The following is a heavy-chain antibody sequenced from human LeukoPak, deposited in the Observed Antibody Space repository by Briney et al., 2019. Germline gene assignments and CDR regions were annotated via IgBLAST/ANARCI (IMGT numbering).Heavy chain of an antibody. Sequence: ATVKVSCKASGYTFTSYYMHWVRQAPGQGLEWMGIINPSGGSTSYAQKFQGRVTMTRDTSTSTVYMELSSLRSEDTAVYYCAREFGSGSYYAETLFDYWGQGTPVTVSS. CDR3: AREFGSGSYYAETLFDY. CDR1: GYTFTSYY. CDR2: INPSGGST. D-gene: IGHD1-26*01. J-gene: IGHJ4*02. V-gene: IGHV1-46*01.